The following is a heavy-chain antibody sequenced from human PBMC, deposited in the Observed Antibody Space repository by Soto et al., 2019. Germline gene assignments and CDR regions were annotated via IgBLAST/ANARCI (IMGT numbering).Heavy chain of an antibody. V-gene: IGHV3-23*01. CDR3: AKDIEMQEWLVQPPWFDP. CDR1: GFTFSSYA. J-gene: IGHJ5*02. D-gene: IGHD6-19*01. CDR2: ISGSGGST. Sequence: PGGSLRLSCAASGFTFSSYAMSWVRQAPGKGLEWVSAISGSGGSTYYADSVKGRFTISRDNSKNTLYLQMNSLRAEDTAVYYCAKDIEMQEWLVQPPWFDPRGQGTLVTVSS.